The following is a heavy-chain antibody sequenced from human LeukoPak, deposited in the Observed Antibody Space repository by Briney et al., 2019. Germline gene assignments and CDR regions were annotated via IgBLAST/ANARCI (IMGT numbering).Heavy chain of an antibody. CDR2: ISGSGGST. V-gene: IGHV3-23*01. D-gene: IGHD3-22*01. J-gene: IGHJ3*02. Sequence: QPGGSLRLSCAASGFTFSSYAMSWVRQAPGKGLEWVSAISGSGGSTYYADSVKGPFTISRHQSNNTLYLQMNTLRAEDTAVYYCAKDPVVVVIISSFHAFDIWGQGTMVTVSS. CDR1: GFTFSSYA. CDR3: AKDPVVVVIISSFHAFDI.